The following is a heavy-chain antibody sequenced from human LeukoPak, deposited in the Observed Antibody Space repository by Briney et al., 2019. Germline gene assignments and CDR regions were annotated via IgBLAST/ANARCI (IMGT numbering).Heavy chain of an antibody. CDR1: GYTFTSYG. V-gene: IGHV1-18*01. CDR3: ARDKNQLLWFGEPDAFDI. J-gene: IGHJ3*02. Sequence: ASVKVSCKASGYTFTSYGISWVRQAPGQGLEWMGWISAYNGNTNYAQKLQGRVTMTTDTSTSTAYMELRSLRSDDTAVYYCARDKNQLLWFGEPDAFDIWGQGTMVTVSS. CDR2: ISAYNGNT. D-gene: IGHD3-10*01.